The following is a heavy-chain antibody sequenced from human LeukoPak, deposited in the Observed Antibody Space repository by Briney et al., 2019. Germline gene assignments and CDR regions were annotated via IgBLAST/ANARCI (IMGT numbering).Heavy chain of an antibody. Sequence: PSETLSLTCAVYGGSFSGYYWSWIRRPPGKGLEWIGEIDQSGSTNYNPSLKSRVTISVDTSKKQFSLKVSSVTAADTAVYYCARDRPLINYYYYYMDVWGKGTTVTVSS. D-gene: IGHD2-8*01. CDR3: ARDRPLINYYYYYMDV. CDR2: IDQSGST. J-gene: IGHJ6*03. CDR1: GGSFSGYY. V-gene: IGHV4-34*01.